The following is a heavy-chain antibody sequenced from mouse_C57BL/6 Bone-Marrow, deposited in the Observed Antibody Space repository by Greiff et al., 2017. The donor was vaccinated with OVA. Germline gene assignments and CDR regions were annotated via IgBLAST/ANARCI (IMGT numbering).Heavy chain of an antibody. CDR3: ARVWGNYFTIVYFDV. CDR1: GFTFSDYY. V-gene: IGHV5-16*01. J-gene: IGHJ1*03. CDR2: INYDGSST. Sequence: DVQLVESEGGLVQPGSSMKLSCTASGFTFSDYYMAWVRQVPEKGLEWVANINYDGSSTYYLDSLKSRFIISRDNAKNILYLQMSSLKSEDTATYYCARVWGNYFTIVYFDVWGTGTTVTVSS. D-gene: IGHD2-1*01.